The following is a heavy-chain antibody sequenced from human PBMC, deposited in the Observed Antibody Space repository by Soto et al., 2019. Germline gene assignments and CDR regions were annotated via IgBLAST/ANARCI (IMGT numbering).Heavy chain of an antibody. J-gene: IGHJ4*02. CDR1: GDTVTGYG. D-gene: IGHD1-26*01. CDR2: TSSYNAKT. Sequence: VPLVQSGAEVKKPGPSVKVSCKASGDTVTGYGVTWVRQAPGQGLEWMGWTSSYNAKTRYAQKFQGRVSMTTDTSTNTVNMELRSLTSDDTAVYSCATGSGQRYGEFDFWGQGTLVIGSA. V-gene: IGHV1-18*01. CDR3: ATGSGQRYGEFDF.